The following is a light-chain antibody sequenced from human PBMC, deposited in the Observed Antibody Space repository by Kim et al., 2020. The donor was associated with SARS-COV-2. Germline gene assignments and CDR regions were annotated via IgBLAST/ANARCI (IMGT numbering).Light chain of an antibody. J-gene: IGLJ3*02. Sequence: QRVTISCSRTNSNIGDNSVYWYQHLPGTGPKLLIYKNDRRPSGVPDRFSGSKSATSASLAISGLRSEDEADYYCATWDDSLSAWVFGGGTKVTV. CDR1: NSNIGDNS. CDR3: ATWDDSLSAWV. CDR2: KND. V-gene: IGLV1-47*01.